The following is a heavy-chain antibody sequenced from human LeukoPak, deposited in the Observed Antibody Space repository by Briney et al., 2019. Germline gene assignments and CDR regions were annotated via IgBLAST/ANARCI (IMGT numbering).Heavy chain of an antibody. D-gene: IGHD1-26*01. J-gene: IGHJ4*02. Sequence: SETLSLTCAVYGGSFGGYYWSWIRQPPGKGLEWIGEINHSGSTNYNPSLKSRVTISVDTSKNQFSLKLSSVTAADTAVYYCARALRGPTTALSGAFDYWGQGTLVTVSS. CDR3: ARALRGPTTALSGAFDY. V-gene: IGHV4-34*01. CDR1: GGSFGGYY. CDR2: INHSGST.